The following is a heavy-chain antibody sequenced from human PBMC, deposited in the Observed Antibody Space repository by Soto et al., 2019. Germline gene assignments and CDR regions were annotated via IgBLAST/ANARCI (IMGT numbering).Heavy chain of an antibody. D-gene: IGHD3-22*01. Sequence: ASVKVSCKASGYTFTSYYMHWVRQAPGQGLEWMGIINPSGGSTSYAQKFQGRVTMTRDTSTSTVYMELSSLRSEDTAVYYCARGGYYYDSSGPGVGAFDIWGQGTMVTVSS. J-gene: IGHJ3*02. CDR1: GYTFTSYY. CDR2: INPSGGST. CDR3: ARGGYYYDSSGPGVGAFDI. V-gene: IGHV1-46*01.